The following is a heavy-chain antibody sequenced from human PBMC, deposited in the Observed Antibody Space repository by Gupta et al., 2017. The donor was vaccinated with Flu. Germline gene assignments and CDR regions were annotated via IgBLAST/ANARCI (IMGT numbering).Heavy chain of an antibody. CDR1: GFTFSSYW. V-gene: IGHV3-74*01. J-gene: IGHJ6*02. CDR3: ARDGIEYSSSWPNYGMDV. D-gene: IGHD6-13*01. Sequence: EVQLVESGGGLVQPGGSLRLSCAASGFTFSSYWMHWVRQAPGKGLVWVSRINSDGSSTSYADSVKGRFTISRDNAKNTLYLQMNSLRAEDTAVYYCARDGIEYSSSWPNYGMDVWGQGTTVTVSS. CDR2: INSDGSST.